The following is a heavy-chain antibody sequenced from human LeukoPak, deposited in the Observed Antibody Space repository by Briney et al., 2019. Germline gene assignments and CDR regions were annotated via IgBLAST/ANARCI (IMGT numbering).Heavy chain of an antibody. Sequence: PGESLKISCKGSGYSFTSYWIGWVRQMPGKGLKWMGIIYPGDSDTRYSPSFQGQVTISADKSISTAYLQWSSLKASDTAMYYCARLLGGDGYNYRPFDYWGQGTLVTVSS. CDR1: GYSFTSYW. CDR3: ARLLGGDGYNYRPFDY. J-gene: IGHJ4*02. V-gene: IGHV5-51*01. D-gene: IGHD5-24*01. CDR2: IYPGDSDT.